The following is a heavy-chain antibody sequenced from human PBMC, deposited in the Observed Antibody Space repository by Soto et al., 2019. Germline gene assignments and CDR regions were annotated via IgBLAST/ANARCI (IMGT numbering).Heavy chain of an antibody. J-gene: IGHJ6*02. D-gene: IGHD5-12*01. V-gene: IGHV4-30-4*01. CDR2: IYDSETT. CDR3: ARDRQSEIVAMLASNGMDV. CDR1: GGSINSDDSY. Sequence: QVQLQELGPGLVKPSQTLSLTCTVSGGSINSDDSYWSWLRQPPGRGLEWIGYIYDSETTYYNPSPKSRVTISVATSKNQFSLKLNSVTAADTAVYYCARDRQSEIVAMLASNGMDVWGQGTTVIVSS.